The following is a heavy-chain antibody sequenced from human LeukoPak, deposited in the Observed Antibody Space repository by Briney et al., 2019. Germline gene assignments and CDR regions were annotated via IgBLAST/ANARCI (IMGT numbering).Heavy chain of an antibody. CDR2: INPNSGGT. D-gene: IGHD5/OR15-5a*01. Sequence: ASVKVSCKTSGYSFTGYYMHWVRQAPGQGLEWMGCINPNSGGTDYAQKFQGRVTMTRDTSISTAYMELSRPYSDDSAVYYCAGAVVYDPYYLDYWGQGTLVVVSS. CDR1: GYSFTGYY. CDR3: AGAVVYDPYYLDY. V-gene: IGHV1-2*02. J-gene: IGHJ4*02.